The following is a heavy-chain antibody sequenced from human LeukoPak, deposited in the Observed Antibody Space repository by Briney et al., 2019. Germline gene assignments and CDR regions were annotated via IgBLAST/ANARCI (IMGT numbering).Heavy chain of an antibody. CDR1: GGSISSGGYY. V-gene: IGHV4-31*03. CDR3: ASRGYYYGSSWFDP. Sequence: SETLSLTCTVSGGSISSGGYYWSWIRQHPGKGLGWIGYIYYSRSTYYNPSLKSRATISVDTSKNHFSLKLSSVTAADTAVYYCASRGYYYGSSWFDPWGQGTLVTVSS. CDR2: IYYSRST. D-gene: IGHD3-10*01. J-gene: IGHJ5*02.